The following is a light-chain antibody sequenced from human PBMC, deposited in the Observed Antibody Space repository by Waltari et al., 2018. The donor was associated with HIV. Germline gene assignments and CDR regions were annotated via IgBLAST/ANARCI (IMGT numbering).Light chain of an antibody. CDR2: GAS. V-gene: IGKV1-9*01. CDR3: QQLNHYPLT. CDR1: QGIISY. Sequence: DIQLTQSPSFLSASVGDRVTITCRASQGIISYLAWYQQTAGKAPKLLIYGASTLQTGVPSRFSGGGSGTKFTLTITSLQPEDFALYYCQQLNHYPLTFGGGTKVEI. J-gene: IGKJ4*01.